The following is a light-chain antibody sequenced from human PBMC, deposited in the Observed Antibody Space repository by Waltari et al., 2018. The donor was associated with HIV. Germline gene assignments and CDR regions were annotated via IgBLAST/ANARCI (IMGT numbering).Light chain of an antibody. J-gene: IGKJ1*01. CDR1: QSLVSSDGNTY. CDR3: MQGTHWPRT. Sequence: DVVMTQSPLSLPVTLGQPASISCKSSQSLVSSDGNTYLVWFQQRPGQSPRRLIYKVSDRDSGVQDRFSGSGSGADFTLKISRVEAEDIGVYFCMQGTHWPRTFGLGTKVEI. CDR2: KVS. V-gene: IGKV2-30*01.